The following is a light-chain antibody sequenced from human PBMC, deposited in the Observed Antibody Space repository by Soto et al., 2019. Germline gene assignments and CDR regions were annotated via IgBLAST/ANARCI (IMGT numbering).Light chain of an antibody. Sequence: QSVLTQPPSASGSPGQSVTISCTGTSCDVGGYDYVSWYQQHPGKAPKLMIYDVSKRPSGVPDRFSGSKSGNTASLTISGLQAEDEADYYCCSYAGSYTWVFGGGTKVTVL. J-gene: IGLJ3*02. V-gene: IGLV2-11*01. CDR1: SCDVGGYDY. CDR3: CSYAGSYTWV. CDR2: DVS.